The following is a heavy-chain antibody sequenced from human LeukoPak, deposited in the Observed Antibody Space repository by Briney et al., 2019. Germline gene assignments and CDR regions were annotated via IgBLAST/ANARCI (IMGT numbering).Heavy chain of an antibody. J-gene: IGHJ4*02. CDR2: ISSSSSYI. CDR3: ARLPYYYDSSGYYYGGGFDY. V-gene: IGHV3-21*01. CDR1: GFTFSSYS. D-gene: IGHD3-22*01. Sequence: GGSLRLSCAASGFTFSSYSMNWVRQAPGKGLEWVSSISSSSSYIYYADSVKGRFTISRDNAKNSLYLQMNSLRAEDTAVYYCARLPYYYDSSGYYYGGGFDYWGQGTLVTVSS.